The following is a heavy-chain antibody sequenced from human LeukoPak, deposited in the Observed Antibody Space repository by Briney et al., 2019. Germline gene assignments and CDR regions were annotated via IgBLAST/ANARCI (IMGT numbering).Heavy chain of an antibody. CDR2: INHSGST. Sequence: SSETLSLTCAVYGGSFSGYYWSWIRQPPGKGLEWIGEINHSGSTNYNPSLKSRVTISVDTSKNPFSLKLSSVTAADTAVYYCARTRGVRGVRFDYWGQGTLVTVSS. D-gene: IGHD3-10*01. V-gene: IGHV4-34*01. CDR1: GGSFSGYY. J-gene: IGHJ4*02. CDR3: ARTRGVRGVRFDY.